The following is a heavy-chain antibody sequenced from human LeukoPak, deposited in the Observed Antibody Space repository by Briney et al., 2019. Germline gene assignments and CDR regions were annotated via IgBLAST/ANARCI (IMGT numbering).Heavy chain of an antibody. CDR1: GFTFSSYW. V-gene: IGHV3-7*04. J-gene: IGHJ4*02. CDR2: IKQDGNEK. D-gene: IGHD1-26*01. CDR3: ARLRSGSSYFDY. Sequence: GGSLRLSCAASGFTFSSYWMSWVRQAPGKGLEWVANIKQDGNEKYYVDSVRGRFIISRDNPKNSLSLQMNSLRAEDTAVYYCARLRSGSSYFDYWGQGTLVTVSS.